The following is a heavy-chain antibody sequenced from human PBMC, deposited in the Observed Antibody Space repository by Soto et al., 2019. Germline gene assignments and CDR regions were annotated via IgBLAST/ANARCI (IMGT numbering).Heavy chain of an antibody. J-gene: IGHJ4*02. CDR2: INPNTGGT. Sequence: QVQLVQSGAEVKRPGASVKVSCKASGYTFTDYYMHWVRQAPGQGLEWMGWINPNTGGTNYAQKFQGSVTMTRDMSVTIAYMELSRLTSDDTAVYYCASYGSGSSSHRPFDYWGQGTLVTVSS. V-gene: IGHV1-2*02. CDR3: ASYGSGSSSHRPFDY. D-gene: IGHD3-10*01. CDR1: GYTFTDYY.